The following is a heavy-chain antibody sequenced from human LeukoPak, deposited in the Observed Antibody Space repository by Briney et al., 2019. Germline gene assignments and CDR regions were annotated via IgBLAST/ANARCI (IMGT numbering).Heavy chain of an antibody. J-gene: IGHJ4*02. CDR1: GFTFSSYA. Sequence: GGSLRLSCAASGFTFSSYAMSWVRQAPGKGLEWASAISGSGGSTYYADSVKGRFTISRDNSKNTLYLQMNSLRAEDTAVYYCAKEERLVVVISPLDYWGQGTLVTVSS. D-gene: IGHD3-22*01. CDR2: ISGSGGST. V-gene: IGHV3-23*01. CDR3: AKEERLVVVISPLDY.